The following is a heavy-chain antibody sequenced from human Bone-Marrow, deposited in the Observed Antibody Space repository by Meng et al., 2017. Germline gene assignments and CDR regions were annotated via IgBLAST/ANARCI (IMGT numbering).Heavy chain of an antibody. J-gene: IGHJ4*02. D-gene: IGHD3-22*01. Sequence: QITLKESGPTLVKPTQTLQLTCILSGFSLSTTGVGVGWIRQPPGKALEWLALIYWDDDQRYSPSLKSRLTITKDTPKNQVVLTMTNMDPVDTATYYCAHADSSGYYQAWGQGTLVTVSS. V-gene: IGHV2-5*02. CDR2: IYWDDDQ. CDR1: GFSLSTTGVG. CDR3: AHADSSGYYQA.